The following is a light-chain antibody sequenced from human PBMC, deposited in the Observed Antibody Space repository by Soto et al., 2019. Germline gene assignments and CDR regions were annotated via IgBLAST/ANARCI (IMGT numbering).Light chain of an antibody. J-gene: IGLJ2*01. Sequence: QSVLTQPASVSGSPGQSITISCTGTSSDVCGYNFVSWYQQHPGKAPKLMIYEVTDRPSGVSNRFSGSKSGSTASLTISGLQAEDEADYYCSSYTSRNTLAFGGGTKLTVL. CDR1: SSDVCGYNF. V-gene: IGLV2-14*01. CDR3: SSYTSRNTLA. CDR2: EVT.